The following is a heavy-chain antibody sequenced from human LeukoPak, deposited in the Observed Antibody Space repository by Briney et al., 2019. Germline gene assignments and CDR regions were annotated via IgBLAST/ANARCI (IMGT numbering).Heavy chain of an antibody. CDR2: IYYSGST. D-gene: IGHD3-10*01. CDR1: GGSISSSSYY. V-gene: IGHV4-39*01. CDR3: ARLYYYGSGSYWTFDY. J-gene: IGHJ4*02. Sequence: SETLSLTCTVSGGSISSSSYYWGCIRQPPGKGLEWIGSIYYSGSTYYNPSLKSRVTISVDTSKNQFSLKLSSVTAADTAVYYCARLYYYGSGSYWTFDYWGQGTLVTVSS.